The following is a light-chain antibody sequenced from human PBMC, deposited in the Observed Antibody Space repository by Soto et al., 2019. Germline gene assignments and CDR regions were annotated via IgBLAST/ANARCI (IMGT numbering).Light chain of an antibody. V-gene: IGKV2-28*01. CDR3: LQALQAPWT. CDR2: LGS. Sequence: EIVVTQSPLSLPVTPGEPASISCRFSQSLLHGNGYNYVDWYLKKPGQSPQLLIYLGSTRASGVSDRFSGSVSGTDFTLKISRVEAEDVGDYYCLQALQAPWTFGQGTKVEIK. J-gene: IGKJ1*01. CDR1: QSLLHGNGYNY.